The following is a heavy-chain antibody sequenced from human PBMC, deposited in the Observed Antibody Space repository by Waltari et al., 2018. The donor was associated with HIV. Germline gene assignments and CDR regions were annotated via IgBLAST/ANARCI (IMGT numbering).Heavy chain of an antibody. V-gene: IGHV3-7*04. CDR2: INQDGREK. Sequence: EVKLVESGGGLVQPGGSLRLSCAASGFTFSSYWMSWVRPGPGKGLEGVSKINQDGREKYYVDSGKGRFTISRDNAQHSLYLRMNSRGAEDTGVYYCARGGFYGSGSKVNWVQGTRVTVSS. CDR3: ARGGFYGSGSKVN. CDR1: GFTFSSYW. D-gene: IGHD3-10*01. J-gene: IGHJ4*02.